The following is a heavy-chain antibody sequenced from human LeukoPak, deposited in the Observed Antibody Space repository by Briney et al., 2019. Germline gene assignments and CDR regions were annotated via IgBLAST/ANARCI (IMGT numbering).Heavy chain of an antibody. CDR1: GFTFSNYA. CDR2: ISGSGGST. J-gene: IGHJ4*02. V-gene: IGHV3-23*01. D-gene: IGHD6-19*01. Sequence: GGSLRLSCAASGFTFSNYAMSWVRQAPGKGLEWVSSISGSGGSTYYADSVKGRFTISRDNSKNALYLQMNSLRAEDTALYYCARILTISGIAVAAHLDYWGQGTLVTVSS. CDR3: ARILTISGIAVAAHLDY.